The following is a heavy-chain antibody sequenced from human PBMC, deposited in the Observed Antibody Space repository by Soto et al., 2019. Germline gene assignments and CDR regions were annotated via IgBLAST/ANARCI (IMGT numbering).Heavy chain of an antibody. CDR3: AKDIEVVVAYRGYGMDV. Sequence: PGGSLRLSCAASGFTFDDYTMHWVRQAPGKGLEWVSLISWDGGSTYYADSVKGRFTISRDNSKNSLYLQMNSLRTEDTALYYCAKDIEVVVAYRGYGMDVWGQGTTVTVSS. CDR2: ISWDGGST. J-gene: IGHJ6*02. V-gene: IGHV3-43*01. D-gene: IGHD2-15*01. CDR1: GFTFDDYT.